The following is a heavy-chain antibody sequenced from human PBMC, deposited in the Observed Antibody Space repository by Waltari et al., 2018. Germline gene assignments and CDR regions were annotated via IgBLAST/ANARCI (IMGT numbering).Heavy chain of an antibody. CDR2: ISSSSSYI. Sequence: EVQLVESGGGLVKPGVSLRLSCAASGFTFSSYSMNWVRQAPGKGLEWVSSISSSSSYIYYADSVKGRFTISRDNAKNSLYLQMNSLRAEDTAVYYCARDLFAEYFQHWGQGTLVTVSS. J-gene: IGHJ1*01. CDR3: ARDLFAEYFQH. CDR1: GFTFSSYS. V-gene: IGHV3-21*01.